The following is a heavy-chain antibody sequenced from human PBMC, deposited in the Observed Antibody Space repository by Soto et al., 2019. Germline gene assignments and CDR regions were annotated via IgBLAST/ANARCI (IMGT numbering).Heavy chain of an antibody. D-gene: IGHD2-2*01. CDR2: IYRSGST. CDR3: ARHAPAAPHTYFAY. J-gene: IGHJ4*02. Sequence: SDTLSLTCTVSGGSISSYYWSWIRQTPGKGLDWIGYIYRSGSTDYNPSLKSRVTISVDTSKNQFSLKLSSVTAADTAVYYCARHAPAAPHTYFAYWRQRPLVTVSS. CDR1: GGSISSYY. V-gene: IGHV4-59*08.